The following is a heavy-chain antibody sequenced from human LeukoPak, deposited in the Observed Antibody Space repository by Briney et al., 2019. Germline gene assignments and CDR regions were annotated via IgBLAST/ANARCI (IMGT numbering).Heavy chain of an antibody. CDR2: INHSGST. J-gene: IGHJ4*02. CDR3: ARRGYDFWSGYYHY. V-gene: IGHV4-34*01. D-gene: IGHD3-3*01. Sequence: SETLSLTCAVYGGSFSGYYWSWIRQPPGKGLEWIGEINHSGSTNYNPSLKSRVTISVDTSKNQSSLKLSSVTAADTAVYYCARRGYDFWSGYYHYWGQGTLVTVSS. CDR1: GGSFSGYY.